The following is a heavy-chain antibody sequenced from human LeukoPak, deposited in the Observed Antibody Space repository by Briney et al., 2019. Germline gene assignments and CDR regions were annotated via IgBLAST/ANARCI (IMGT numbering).Heavy chain of an antibody. J-gene: IGHJ4*02. Sequence: SVKVSCKTSGGTFSSYAISWVRQAPGQGLEWMGGILPMFGTANYAQKFQGRVTITADESTSTAYMALSSLRSEDTAVYYCASLEYSSSSPFDYWGQGTLVTVSS. D-gene: IGHD6-6*01. V-gene: IGHV1-69*01. CDR1: GGTFSSYA. CDR2: ILPMFGTA. CDR3: ASLEYSSSSPFDY.